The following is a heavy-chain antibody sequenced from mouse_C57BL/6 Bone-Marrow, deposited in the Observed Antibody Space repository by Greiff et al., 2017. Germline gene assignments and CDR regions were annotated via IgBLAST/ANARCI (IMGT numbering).Heavy chain of an antibody. CDR2: ISSGGDYI. Sequence: EVQRVESGEGLVKPGGSLKLSCAASGFTFSSYAMSWVRQTPEKRLEWVAYISSGGDYIYYADTVKGRFTLSRDHARNTLYLQMSSLKSEDTAMYYWTRDNYGSSYAMDYWGQGTSVTVSS. J-gene: IGHJ4*01. D-gene: IGHD1-1*01. CDR1: GFTFSSYA. CDR3: TRDNYGSSYAMDY. V-gene: IGHV5-9-1*02.